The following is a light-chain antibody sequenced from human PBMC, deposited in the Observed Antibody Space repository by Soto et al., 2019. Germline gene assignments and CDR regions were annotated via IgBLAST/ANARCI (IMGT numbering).Light chain of an antibody. CDR1: SXDVGGYNY. Sequence: QSALAQPSSVSGSPGQSFTISCTGTSXDVGGYNYVSWYQHHPGKGPKLIIYEVNNRPSGVSDRFSGSKSGNKASLTISNLEAEDESDYYCGSYTSTDTPFVFGTGTKVTVL. CDR2: EVN. V-gene: IGLV2-14*01. CDR3: GSYTSTDTPFV. J-gene: IGLJ1*01.